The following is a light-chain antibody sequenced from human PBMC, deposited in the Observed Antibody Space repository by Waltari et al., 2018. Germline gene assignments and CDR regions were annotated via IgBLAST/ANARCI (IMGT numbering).Light chain of an antibody. CDR2: RAS. Sequence: EMVVTQSPATLSLSQGARATLTCRTSQTIGASLAWYQQRPGQAHRLLIYRASTRATGIPDRFSGSGSESEFTLTISSLQSEDVALYYCQQYNNWPPGTFGQGTKVEI. CDR1: QTIGAS. CDR3: QQYNNWPPGT. V-gene: IGKV3-15*01. J-gene: IGKJ1*01.